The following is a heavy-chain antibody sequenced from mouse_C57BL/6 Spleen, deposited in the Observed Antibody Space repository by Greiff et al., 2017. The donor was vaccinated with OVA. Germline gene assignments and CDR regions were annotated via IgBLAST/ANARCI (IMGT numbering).Heavy chain of an antibody. V-gene: IGHV5-2*03. Sequence: EVKLEESGGGLVQPGESLKLSCESNEYEFPSHDMSWVRKTPEKRLELVAAINSDGGSTYYPDTMERRFIISRDNTKKTLYLQMSSLRSEDTALYYCARQIYDGYYGYFDVWGTGTTVTVSS. D-gene: IGHD2-3*01. CDR1: EYEFPSHD. J-gene: IGHJ1*03. CDR2: INSDGGST. CDR3: ARQIYDGYYGYFDV.